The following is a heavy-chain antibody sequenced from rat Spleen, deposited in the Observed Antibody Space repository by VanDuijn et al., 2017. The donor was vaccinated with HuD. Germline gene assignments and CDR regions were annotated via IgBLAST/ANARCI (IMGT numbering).Heavy chain of an antibody. D-gene: IGHD1-6*01. J-gene: IGHJ4*01. CDR3: ATQDVYFGLWDYVMDA. Sequence: EVQLVESGGGLVQPGRSLKLSCAASGFTFSDYYMAWVRQTPKKGLEWVASIHYEGSGTYYGDSVKGRFTISRDNTNSILYLQMNSLRSEDTATYYCATQDVYFGLWDYVMDAWGQGASVTVSS. CDR1: GFTFSDYY. CDR2: IHYEGSGT. V-gene: IGHV5-22*01.